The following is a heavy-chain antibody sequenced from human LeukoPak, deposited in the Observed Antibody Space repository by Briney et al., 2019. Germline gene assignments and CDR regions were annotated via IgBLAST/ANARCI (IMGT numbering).Heavy chain of an antibody. CDR1: GGSISSYQ. Sequence: SETLSLTCTVSGGSISSYQWSWIRQPPGKGLEWIGNIYYSGSTNYNPSLESRVIISVDTSKNQFSLKLSSVTAADTAVYYCARVPTVTFFDYWGQGTLVTVSS. CDR2: IYYSGST. D-gene: IGHD4-17*01. J-gene: IGHJ4*02. V-gene: IGHV4-59*12. CDR3: ARVPTVTFFDY.